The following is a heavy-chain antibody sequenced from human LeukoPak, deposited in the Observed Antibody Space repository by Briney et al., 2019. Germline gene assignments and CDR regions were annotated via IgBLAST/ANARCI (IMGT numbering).Heavy chain of an antibody. Sequence: SETLSLTCSVSGDSFSSSSYYWGWIRQPPGKGLEWIGSINYSGTTYYNPSLKSRVTISVDTSKNQFSLRLSSVTVADTAVYYCARLSIVGDTSSYCMDVWGKGTTVTVSS. CDR3: ARLSIVGDTSSYCMDV. V-gene: IGHV4-39*01. D-gene: IGHD1-26*01. J-gene: IGHJ6*03. CDR2: INYSGTT. CDR1: GDSFSSSSYY.